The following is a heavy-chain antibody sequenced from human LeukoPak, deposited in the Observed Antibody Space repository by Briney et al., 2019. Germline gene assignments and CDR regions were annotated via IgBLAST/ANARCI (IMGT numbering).Heavy chain of an antibody. CDR2: IYYSGST. CDR3: ARDHSTSSGEPYFDY. CDR1: GGSISSSSYY. Sequence: NTSETLSLTCTVSGGSISSSSYYWGWIRQPPGKGLEWIGSIYYSGSTYYNPSLKSRVTISVDTSKNQFSLKLSSVTAADTAVYYCARDHSTSSGEPYFDYWGQGTLVTVSS. D-gene: IGHD2-2*01. J-gene: IGHJ4*02. V-gene: IGHV4-39*07.